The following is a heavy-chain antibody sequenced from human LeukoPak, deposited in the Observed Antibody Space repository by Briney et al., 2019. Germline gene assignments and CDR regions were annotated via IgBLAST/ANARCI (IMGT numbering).Heavy chain of an antibody. CDR1: VGSISSFY. CDR2: IHYSGST. D-gene: IGHD3-10*01. V-gene: IGHV4-59*08. CDR3: AIHLWFGDPTGFDP. J-gene: IGHJ5*02. Sequence: SESLSLTPTVSVGSISSFYWTSIRQPPRKGLEWIGYIHYSGSTSYNPSLKSRVTISVDTSKNQFSLKLSSVTAADTAIYFCAIHLWFGDPTGFDPWGQGTLVTVSS.